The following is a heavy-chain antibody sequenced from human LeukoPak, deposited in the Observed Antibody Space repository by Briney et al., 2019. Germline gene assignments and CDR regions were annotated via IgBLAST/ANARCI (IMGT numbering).Heavy chain of an antibody. CDR2: ISGSGGST. CDR1: GFTFSSYA. Sequence: GGSLRLSCAASGFTFSSYAMSWVRQAPGKGLEWVSAISGSGGSTYYADSVKGRFTISRDNAKNSLYLQMNSLRAEDTAVYYCARDTNRAFDIWGQGTMVTVSS. J-gene: IGHJ3*02. V-gene: IGHV3-23*01. CDR3: ARDTNRAFDI. D-gene: IGHD1-14*01.